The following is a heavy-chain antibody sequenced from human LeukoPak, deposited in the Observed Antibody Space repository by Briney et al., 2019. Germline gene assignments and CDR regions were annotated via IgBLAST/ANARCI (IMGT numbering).Heavy chain of an antibody. Sequence: ASVKVSCKASGGTFSSYAISRVRQAPGQGLEWMGGIIPIFGTANYAQKLRGRVTMTTDTSTSTAYMELRSLRSDDTAVYYCARVAAAGPFDYWGQGTLVTVSS. D-gene: IGHD6-13*01. J-gene: IGHJ4*02. CDR2: IIPIFGTA. V-gene: IGHV1-69*05. CDR1: GGTFSSYA. CDR3: ARVAAAGPFDY.